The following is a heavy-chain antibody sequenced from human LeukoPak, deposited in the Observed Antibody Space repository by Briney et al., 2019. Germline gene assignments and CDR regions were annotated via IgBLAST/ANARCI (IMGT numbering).Heavy chain of an antibody. V-gene: IGHV4-34*10. CDR2: ISHSGTT. Sequence: SETLSLTCAVYGGSFSDYDWSWIRQPPGKGLEWIGEISHSGTTNCDPSLKSRISMSIDTSRSQFSLKLSSVTAADTAVYYCARDSSYSSGWFNKQFDYWGQGTLVTVSS. CDR3: ARDSSYSSGWFNKQFDY. J-gene: IGHJ4*02. CDR1: GGSFSDYD. D-gene: IGHD6-19*01.